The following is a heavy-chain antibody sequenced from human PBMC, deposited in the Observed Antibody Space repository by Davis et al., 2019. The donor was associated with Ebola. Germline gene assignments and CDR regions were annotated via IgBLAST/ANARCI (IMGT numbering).Heavy chain of an antibody. V-gene: IGHV1-69*04. CDR2: IILMLGVA. J-gene: IGHJ4*02. Sequence: SVKVSCKASGYTFTNYYMHWVRQAPGQGLEWMGRIILMLGVANYAPKFQGRITITADKSTSTVYMKLSSLRFDDTAVYYCERGRYINSPALWGQGTLVTVSS. D-gene: IGHD3-9*01. CDR1: GYTFTNYY. CDR3: ERGRYINSPAL.